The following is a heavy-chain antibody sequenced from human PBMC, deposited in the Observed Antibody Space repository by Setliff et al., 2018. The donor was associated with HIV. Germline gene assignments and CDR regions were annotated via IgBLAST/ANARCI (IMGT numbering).Heavy chain of an antibody. Sequence: SETLSLTCTVSGVSISSGTYYWSWVRQPAGKGLEWIGRIYTSGSTNYNPSLKSRVTISLDTSKNQFSLQLTSVTAADTAVYFCARDVMEWFGNYFDNWGQGALVTVSS. CDR2: IYTSGST. CDR3: ARDVMEWFGNYFDN. D-gene: IGHD3-3*01. CDR1: GVSISSGTYY. V-gene: IGHV4-61*02. J-gene: IGHJ4*02.